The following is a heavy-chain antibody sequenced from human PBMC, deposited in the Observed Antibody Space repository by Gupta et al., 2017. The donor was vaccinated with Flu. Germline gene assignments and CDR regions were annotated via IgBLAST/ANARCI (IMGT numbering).Heavy chain of an antibody. CDR1: GFTFSSYD. CDR3: ARENFGVRGVIYYGMDV. D-gene: IGHD3-10*01. Sequence: EVQLVESGGGLVQPGGSLRLSCAASGFTFSSYDMHWVRQATGKGLEWVSAIGTAGDTYYPGSVKGRFTISRENAKNSLYLQMNSLRAGDTAVYYCARENFGVRGVIYYGMDVWGQGTTVTVSS. J-gene: IGHJ6*02. V-gene: IGHV3-13*04. CDR2: IGTAGDT.